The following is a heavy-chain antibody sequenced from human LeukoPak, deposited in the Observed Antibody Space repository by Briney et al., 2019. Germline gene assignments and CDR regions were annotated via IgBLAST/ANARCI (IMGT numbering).Heavy chain of an antibody. CDR2: INHSGST. CDR1: GGSFSVYY. D-gene: IGHD3-22*01. CDR3: ARTHYYDSSGYYVDY. V-gene: IGHV4-34*01. J-gene: IGHJ4*02. Sequence: SETLSLTCAVYGGSFSVYYWSWIRQPPGKGLEWIGEINHSGSTNYNPSLKSRVTISVDTSKNQFSLKLSSVTAADTAVYYCARTHYYDSSGYYVDYWGQGTLVTVSS.